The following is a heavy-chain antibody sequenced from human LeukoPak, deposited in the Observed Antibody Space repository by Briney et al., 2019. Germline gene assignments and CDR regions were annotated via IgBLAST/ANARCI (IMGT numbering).Heavy chain of an antibody. CDR2: ISAYYGNT. D-gene: IGHD2-2*01. CDR3: ARDGGYQLLLAFDT. Sequence: ASVKVSCKASGYTFTSYGLSWVRQAPGQGLEWMGWISAYYGNTNYAQKLQGRVTMTTDTSASTVYMELSSLRSEDTAVYYCARDGGYQLLLAFDTWGQGTMVTVSS. CDR1: GYTFTSYG. V-gene: IGHV1-18*01. J-gene: IGHJ3*02.